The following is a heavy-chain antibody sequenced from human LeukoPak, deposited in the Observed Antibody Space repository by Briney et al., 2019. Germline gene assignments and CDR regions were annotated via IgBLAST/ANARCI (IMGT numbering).Heavy chain of an antibody. V-gene: IGHV1-46*01. CDR2: INPSGGST. CDR3: AILGRGLVPHY. D-gene: IGHD6-13*01. J-gene: IGHJ4*02. CDR1: GYTFTSNY. Sequence: ASVKVSCKASGYTFTSNYMHWVRQAPGQGLEWMGIINPSGGSTSYAQKFQGRVTMTRDTSTSTVYMELSSLRSEDTAVYYCAILGRGLVPHYWGQGTLVTVSS.